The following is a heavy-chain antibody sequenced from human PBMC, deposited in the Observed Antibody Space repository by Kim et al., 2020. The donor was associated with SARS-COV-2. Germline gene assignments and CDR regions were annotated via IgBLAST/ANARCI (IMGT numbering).Heavy chain of an antibody. D-gene: IGHD5-12*01. CDR1: GYSISSGYY. Sequence: SETLSLTCTVSGYSISSGYYWGWFRQPPGKGLEWIGSIYHSGSTYYNTSPKSRVTISVDTSKNQFSLKLSSVTAAATAVYYCATRVGNSGYDRGVIRAFFIWGEGTMFSVSS. V-gene: IGHV4-38-2*02. CDR2: IYHSGST. J-gene: IGHJ3*02. CDR3: ATRVGNSGYDRGVIRAFFI.